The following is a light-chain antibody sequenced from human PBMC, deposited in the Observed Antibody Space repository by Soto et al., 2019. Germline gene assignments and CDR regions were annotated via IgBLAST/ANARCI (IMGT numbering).Light chain of an antibody. J-gene: IGKJ1*01. Sequence: EIVMTQSPATLSVSPGERATLSCRASQSVSSNLAWYQQKPGQVPRLLIYGASTRATGIPARFSGSGSGTEFTLIISSLQYEDFAVYYCQQYNNWWTFGQGTKVEIK. CDR1: QSVSSN. V-gene: IGKV3-15*01. CDR3: QQYNNWWT. CDR2: GAS.